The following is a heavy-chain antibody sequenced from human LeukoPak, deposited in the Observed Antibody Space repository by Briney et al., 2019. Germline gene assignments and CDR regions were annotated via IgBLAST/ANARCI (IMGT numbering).Heavy chain of an antibody. CDR3: VLASSFGSDY. CDR2: MNPNSGNT. Sequence: ASVKVSCKASGYTFTSYGITWVRQAPGQGLEWMGWMNPNSGNTGYAQKFQGRVTMTRNTSISTAYMELSSLRSEDTAVYYCVLASSFGSDYWGQGTLVTVSS. V-gene: IGHV1-8*01. J-gene: IGHJ4*02. CDR1: GYTFTSYG. D-gene: IGHD6-6*01.